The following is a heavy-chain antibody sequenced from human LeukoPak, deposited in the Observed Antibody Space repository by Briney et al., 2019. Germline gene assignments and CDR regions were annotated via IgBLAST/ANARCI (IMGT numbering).Heavy chain of an antibody. CDR2: ISSSSSYI. V-gene: IGHV3-21*01. CDR1: GFTFSSYS. Sequence: GGSLRLSCAASGFTFSSYSMNWVRQAPGKGLEWVSSISSSSSYIYYADSVKGRFTISRDNAKNSLYLQMNSLRAEDTAVYYCARDPGIAAAGTNNWLDPWGQGTLVTVSS. J-gene: IGHJ5*02. D-gene: IGHD6-13*01. CDR3: ARDPGIAAAGTNNWLDP.